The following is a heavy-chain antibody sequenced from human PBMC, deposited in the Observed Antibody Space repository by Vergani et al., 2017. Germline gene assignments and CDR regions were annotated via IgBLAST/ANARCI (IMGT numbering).Heavy chain of an antibody. CDR3: ARDALERAYYYYYYYMDV. D-gene: IGHD1-1*01. V-gene: IGHV3-7*01. CDR1: GFTFSSYW. Sequence: EVQLVESGGGLVQPGGSLRLSCAASGFTFSSYWMSWVRQAPGKGLEWVANIKQDGSEKYYVDSVKGRFTISRDNAQTSLYLQMNSLSAEDTAVYYCARDALERAYYYYYYYMDVWGKGTTVTVSS. J-gene: IGHJ6*03. CDR2: IKQDGSEK.